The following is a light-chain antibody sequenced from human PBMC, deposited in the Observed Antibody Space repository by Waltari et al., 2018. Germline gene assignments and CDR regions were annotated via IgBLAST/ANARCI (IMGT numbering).Light chain of an antibody. CDR3: SSYTSSSTPLV. Sequence: QSALTQPASVSGSPGQSITISCTGTSSDVGASNYVSWYHQHPGQAPKLMIFDVTSRPSGVSNRFSGSKSGNTASLTISGLQAEDEADYYCSSYTSSSTPLVFGGGTKLTVL. J-gene: IGLJ2*01. V-gene: IGLV2-14*03. CDR1: SSDVGASNY. CDR2: DVT.